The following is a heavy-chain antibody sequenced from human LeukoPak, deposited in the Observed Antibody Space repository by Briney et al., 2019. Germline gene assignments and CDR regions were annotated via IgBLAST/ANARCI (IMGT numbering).Heavy chain of an antibody. CDR1: GFTFSDYY. Sequence: PGGSLRLSCAASGFTFSDYYMSWIRQAPGKGLEWVSYISSSGSTIYYADSVKGRFTISRDNAKNSLYLQMNSLRAEDTAVYYCAITTGGTIFDPGDYYYYYMDVWGKGTTVTVSS. V-gene: IGHV3-11*01. J-gene: IGHJ6*03. CDR3: AITTGGTIFDPGDYYYYYMDV. D-gene: IGHD3-3*01. CDR2: ISSSGSTI.